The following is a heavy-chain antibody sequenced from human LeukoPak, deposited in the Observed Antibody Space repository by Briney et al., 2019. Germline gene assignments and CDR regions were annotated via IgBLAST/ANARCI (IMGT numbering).Heavy chain of an antibody. J-gene: IGHJ4*02. CDR1: GFTFSSYG. V-gene: IGHV3-30*02. D-gene: IGHD4-11*01. Sequence: GGSLRLSCAASGFTFSSYGMHWVRQAPGKGLEWVAFIRYDGSNKYYADSVKGRFTISRDNSKNTLYLQMNSLRAEDTAVYYCATHDYSNFGPNYWGQGTLVTVSS. CDR3: ATHDYSNFGPNY. CDR2: IRYDGSNK.